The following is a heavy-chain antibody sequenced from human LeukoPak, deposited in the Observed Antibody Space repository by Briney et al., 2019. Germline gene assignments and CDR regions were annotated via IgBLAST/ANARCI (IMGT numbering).Heavy chain of an antibody. CDR3: ARDQRGYSGYEIDY. V-gene: IGHV3-21*01. Sequence: GGSLRLSCAASGFTFSSYSMNWVRQAPGKGLEWVSSISSSSSYIYYADSVRGRFTISRDNAKNSLYLQMNSLRAEDTAVYYCARDQRGYSGYEIDYWGQGTLVTVSS. CDR2: ISSSSSYI. J-gene: IGHJ4*02. D-gene: IGHD5-12*01. CDR1: GFTFSSYS.